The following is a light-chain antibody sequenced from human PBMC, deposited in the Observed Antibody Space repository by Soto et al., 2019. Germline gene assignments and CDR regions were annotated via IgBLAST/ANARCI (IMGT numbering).Light chain of an antibody. CDR1: QNIDIY. CDR3: QQTFNVPPWT. V-gene: IGKV1-39*01. J-gene: IGKJ1*01. CDR2: GAS. Sequence: DIQMTQSPSSLSASVGDTVTITCRASQNIDIYLNWYQQKAGTAPKVLISGASNLQRGVPSRFSGSGSGTDFTLTITNLQPDDFAPYFCQQTFNVPPWTFGQATKVDVK.